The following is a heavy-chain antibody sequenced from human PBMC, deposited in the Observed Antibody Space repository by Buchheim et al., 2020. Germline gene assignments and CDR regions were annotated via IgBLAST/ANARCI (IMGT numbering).Heavy chain of an antibody. CDR1: GFTFSSYG. CDR2: ISGSDNTI. CDR3: ARDQRDQGYWYFDL. V-gene: IGHV3-48*04. J-gene: IGHJ2*01. Sequence: VQLVESGGGLIQPGESLRLSCAASGFTFSSYGMNWVRQAPGKGLEWVSVISGSDNTIYYADSVKGRFTISRDNAKNSLVLHMNSLRVEDTAVYYCARDQRDQGYWYFDLWGRGT.